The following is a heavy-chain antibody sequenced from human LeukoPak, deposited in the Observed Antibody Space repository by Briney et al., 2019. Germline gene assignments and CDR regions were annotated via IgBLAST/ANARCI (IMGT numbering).Heavy chain of an antibody. Sequence: SETLSLTCTVSGGSISSGGYYWSWIRQHPGKGLEWIGYIYYSGSTYYNPSLKSRVTISVDTSKNQFSLKLSSVTAAVTAVYYCAREEAVAGTVYWGQGTLVTVSS. D-gene: IGHD6-19*01. V-gene: IGHV4-31*03. J-gene: IGHJ4*02. CDR2: IYYSGST. CDR3: AREEAVAGTVY. CDR1: GGSISSGGYY.